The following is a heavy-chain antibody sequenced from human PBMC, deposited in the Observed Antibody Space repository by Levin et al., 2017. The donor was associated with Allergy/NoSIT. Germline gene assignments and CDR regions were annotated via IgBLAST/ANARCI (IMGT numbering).Heavy chain of an antibody. V-gene: IGHV1-2*02. D-gene: IGHD1-14*01. CDR1: GYTFTAYY. CDR2: IDPKTVGT. J-gene: IGHJ4*02. Sequence: ASVKVSCQASGYTFTAYYIHWVRQAPGQGLEWVGWIDPKTVGTKYAQKFQGRVTMTRDTSSSTVHMELNTLSSDDTAVYYCARGGPDHGFDYWGQGTLVTVSS. CDR3: ARGGPDHGFDY.